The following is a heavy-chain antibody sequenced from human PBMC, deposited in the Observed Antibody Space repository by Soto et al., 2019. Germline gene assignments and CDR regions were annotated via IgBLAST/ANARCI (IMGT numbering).Heavy chain of an antibody. CDR3: ARSADP. J-gene: IGHJ5*02. Sequence: QVQLQESGPGLVKPSQTLSLTCTVSGGSISRGDYYWSWIRQPPGKGLEWIGYIHYSGSTYYNPSLKRRVTISIDMSKDQFSLKLSSVTAADTAVDYCARSADPWGQGTLVTVSS. CDR2: IHYSGST. V-gene: IGHV4-30-4*01. CDR1: GGSISRGDYY.